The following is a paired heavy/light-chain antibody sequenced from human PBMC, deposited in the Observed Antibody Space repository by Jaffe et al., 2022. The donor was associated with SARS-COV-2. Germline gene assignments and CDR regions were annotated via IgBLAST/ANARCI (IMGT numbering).Light chain of an antibody. CDR1: QSISSY. Sequence: DIQMTQSPTSLSASVGDTVTITCRASQSISSYLNWYQQKPRSAPKILISAASSLQSGVPSRFSGSGSGTDFTLTISSLQPEDFATYYCQQSHSTPYTFGQGTKLEIK. V-gene: IGKV1-39*01. CDR2: AAS. J-gene: IGKJ2*01. CDR3: QQSHSTPYT.
Heavy chain of an antibody. J-gene: IGHJ4*02. D-gene: IGHD3-22*01. CDR2: IKKETHGGTT. V-gene: IGHV3-15*05. Sequence: EVQLVESGGGLVRPGGSLRLSCAVSGFTFSNAWMSWVRQAPGKGLEWVGRIKKETHGGTTDYAAPVKGRFTISRDDSKNTLYLQMNSLKSEDTAVYHCTTDYYYETSGTFDYWGQGALVTVSS. CDR3: TTDYYYETSGTFDY. CDR1: GFTFSNAW.